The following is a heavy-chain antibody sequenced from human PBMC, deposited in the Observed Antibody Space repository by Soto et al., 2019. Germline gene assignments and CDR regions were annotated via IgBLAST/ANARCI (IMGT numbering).Heavy chain of an antibody. D-gene: IGHD6-19*01. Sequence: SETLSLTCTVSGGSISSSSYYWGWIRQPPGKGLEWIGSIYYSGSTYYNPSLKSRVTISVDTSKNQFSLKLSSVTAADTAVYYCARLNSSGWYDPFFDYWGQGTLVTVSS. V-gene: IGHV4-39*01. J-gene: IGHJ4*02. CDR2: IYYSGST. CDR3: ARLNSSGWYDPFFDY. CDR1: GGSISSSSYY.